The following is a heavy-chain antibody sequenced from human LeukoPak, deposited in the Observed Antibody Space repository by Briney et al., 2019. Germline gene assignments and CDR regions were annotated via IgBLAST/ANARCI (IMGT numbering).Heavy chain of an antibody. CDR2: IYYDAGA. CDR1: GASVSATNHY. V-gene: IGHV4-30-4*08. J-gene: IGHJ5*02. CDR3: ARSMVGLDP. D-gene: IGHD2-15*01. Sequence: SETLSLTCTVSGASVSATNHYWSWLRQHPGQGPEWIAYIYYDAGAYYNPSLESRVTISLDSSANQFSLGLSSVTAADTAVYYCARSMVGLDPWGQGTLVTVSS.